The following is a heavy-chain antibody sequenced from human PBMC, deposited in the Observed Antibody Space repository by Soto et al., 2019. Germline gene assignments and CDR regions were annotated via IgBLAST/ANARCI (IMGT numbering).Heavy chain of an antibody. J-gene: IGHJ5*02. CDR1: GGSFSGYY. CDR2: IHHSGST. Sequence: QVQLQQWGAGLLKPSETLSLTCAVYGGSFSGYYWSWIRQPPGKGLEWIGEIHHSGSTNYNPSLKRRVTISGATSKNQFSRKLSSVTAADTAVYYCARNPGYSSSWYGSRFLFWIDPWGQGTLVTVSS. D-gene: IGHD6-13*01. V-gene: IGHV4-34*01. CDR3: ARNPGYSSSWYGSRFLFWIDP.